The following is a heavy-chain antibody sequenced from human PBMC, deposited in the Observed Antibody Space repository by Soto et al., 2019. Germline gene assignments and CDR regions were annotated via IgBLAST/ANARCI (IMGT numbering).Heavy chain of an antibody. J-gene: IGHJ6*02. CDR1: GFTFTNYA. V-gene: IGHV3-30-3*01. Sequence: QVQLVESGGGVVQPGRSLRLSCAASGFTFTNYAMHWVRQAPGKGLEWVAVISYDGSNKYYADSVKGRFTISRDNSKNKLYLETNSLRAEDTAVSYCEREPYPHHYCGMDVWGQGTTVTVSS. CDR2: ISYDGSNK. CDR3: EREPYPHHYCGMDV.